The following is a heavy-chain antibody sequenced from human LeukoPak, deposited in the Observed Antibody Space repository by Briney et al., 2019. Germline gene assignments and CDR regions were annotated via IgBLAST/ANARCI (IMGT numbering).Heavy chain of an antibody. J-gene: IGHJ3*02. CDR3: AREGGDSGFRFDI. CDR1: GGSISSSSYY. Sequence: SETLSLTCTVSGGSISSSSYYWGWIRQPPGKGLEWIGSIYYSGSTYYNPSLKSRVTISVDTSKNQFSLKLSSVTAADTAVYYRAREGGDSGFRFDIWGQGTMVTVSS. CDR2: IYYSGST. V-gene: IGHV4-39*07. D-gene: IGHD3-22*01.